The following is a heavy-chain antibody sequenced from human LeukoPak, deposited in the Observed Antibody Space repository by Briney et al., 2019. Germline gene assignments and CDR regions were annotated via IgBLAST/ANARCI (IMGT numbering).Heavy chain of an antibody. Sequence: SETLSLTCTVSGGSISSGGYYWSWIRQHPGKGLEWIGYIYYSGSTYYNPSLKSRVTISVDTSKNQFSLELSSVTAADTAVYYCARVLGGALYYFDYWGQGTLVTVSS. J-gene: IGHJ4*02. CDR3: ARVLGGALYYFDY. D-gene: IGHD2-15*01. V-gene: IGHV4-31*03. CDR1: GGSISSGGYY. CDR2: IYYSGST.